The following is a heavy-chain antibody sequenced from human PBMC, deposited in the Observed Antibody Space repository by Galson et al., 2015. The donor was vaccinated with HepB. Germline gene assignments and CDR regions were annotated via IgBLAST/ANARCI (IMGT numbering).Heavy chain of an antibody. CDR1: GYAFTSYG. CDR3: ARDQVSEYQLLYEPLSGYYCMDV. Sequence: SVKVSCKASGYAFTSYGISWVQQAPGQGLEWMGWISAYNGNTNYALNLQGRVTVTTDTSTSTAYMELRSLRSDDTAVYYCARDQVSEYQLLYEPLSGYYCMDVWGRGTTVTVSS. J-gene: IGHJ6*03. V-gene: IGHV1-18*01. CDR2: ISAYNGNT. D-gene: IGHD2-2*02.